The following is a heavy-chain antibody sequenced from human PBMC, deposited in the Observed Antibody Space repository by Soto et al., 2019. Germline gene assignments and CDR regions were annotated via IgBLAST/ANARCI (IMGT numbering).Heavy chain of an antibody. V-gene: IGHV3-13*01. D-gene: IGHD3-9*01. CDR2: IGTAGDT. CDR1: GFTFSSYD. Sequence: GGSLRLSCAASGFTFSSYDMHWVRQATGKGLEWVSAIGTAGDTYYPGSVKGRFTISRENAKNSLYLQMNSLRAGDTAVYYCARDRYDILTGYAENYYYYYMDVWGKGTTVTVSS. CDR3: ARDRYDILTGYAENYYYYYMDV. J-gene: IGHJ6*03.